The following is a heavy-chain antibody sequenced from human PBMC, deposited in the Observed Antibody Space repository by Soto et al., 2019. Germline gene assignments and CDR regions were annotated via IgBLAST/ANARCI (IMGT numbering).Heavy chain of an antibody. CDR3: APSFDDSSGYSPPLYLAHAFDS. D-gene: IGHD3-22*01. Sequence: QITLKESGPTLVKPTQTLTLTCTFSGFSLSTSGVGVGWIRQPPGKALEWLGLIYWDDDKRYSPSLKSRLTIPEDTSKHXXDXTXXNMDPVDTDTYYRAPSFDDSSGYSPPLYLAHAFDSWGHGTMVTVSS. J-gene: IGHJ3*02. CDR1: GFSLSTSGVG. CDR2: IYWDDDK. V-gene: IGHV2-5*02.